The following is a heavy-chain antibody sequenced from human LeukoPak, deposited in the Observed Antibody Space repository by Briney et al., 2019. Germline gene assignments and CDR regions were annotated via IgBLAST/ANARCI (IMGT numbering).Heavy chain of an antibody. D-gene: IGHD1-26*01. Sequence: GGSLRLSCAASGFTFSSAWMNWVRQAPGKGLEWVGRIKSNIAGGTTDYAAPVNGRFTISRDDSKNTLYLQMNSLKTEDTAVYYCTTDGRLIVGAMGFGYWGQGTLVTVSS. CDR1: GFTFSSAW. CDR3: TTDGRLIVGAMGFGY. V-gene: IGHV3-15*01. J-gene: IGHJ4*02. CDR2: IKSNIAGGTT.